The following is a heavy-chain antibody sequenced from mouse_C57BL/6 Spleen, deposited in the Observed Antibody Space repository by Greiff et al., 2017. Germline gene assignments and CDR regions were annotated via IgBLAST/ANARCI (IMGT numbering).Heavy chain of an antibody. J-gene: IGHJ2*01. V-gene: IGHV5-17*01. Sequence: EVKVIESGGGLVKPGGSLKLSCAASGFTFSDYGMHWVRQAPEKGLEWVAYISSGSSTIYYADTVKGRFTISRDNAKNTLFLQMTSLRSEDTAMYYCANWSLDYWGQGTTLTVSS. CDR3: ANWSLDY. CDR2: ISSGSSTI. CDR1: GFTFSDYG.